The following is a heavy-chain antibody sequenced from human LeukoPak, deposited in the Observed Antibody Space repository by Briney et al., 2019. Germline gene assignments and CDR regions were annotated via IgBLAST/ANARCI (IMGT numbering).Heavy chain of an antibody. Sequence: PSETLSLTCAVSGGSISSGGYSWSWIRQPPGKGLEWIGYIYHSGSTYYNPSLKSRVTISVDRSKNQFSLKLSSVTAADTAVYYCARGYGSWSRGNWFDPWGQGTLVTVSS. CDR1: GGSISSGGYS. CDR2: IYHSGST. CDR3: ARGYGSWSRGNWFDP. V-gene: IGHV4-30-2*01. J-gene: IGHJ5*02. D-gene: IGHD6-6*01.